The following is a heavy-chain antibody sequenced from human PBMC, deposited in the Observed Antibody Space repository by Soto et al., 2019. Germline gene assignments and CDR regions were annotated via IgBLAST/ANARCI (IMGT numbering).Heavy chain of an antibody. J-gene: IGHJ5*02. CDR3: ARDLPTSGPGWGGYYCTSVWGIRPS. Sequence: GASVKVSCKASGYTFTSYYMHWVRQAPGQGLEWMGIINPSGGSTSYAQKFQGRVTMTRDTSTSTVYMELSSLRSEDTAVYYCARDLPTSGPGWGGYYCTSVWGIRPSWGQGTLVTVSS. D-gene: IGHD3-16*01. V-gene: IGHV1-46*01. CDR1: GYTFTSYY. CDR2: INPSGGST.